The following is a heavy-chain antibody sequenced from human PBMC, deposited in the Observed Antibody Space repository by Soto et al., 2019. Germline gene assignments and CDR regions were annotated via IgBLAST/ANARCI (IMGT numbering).Heavy chain of an antibody. CDR1: GFTFSTYW. Sequence: PGGSLRLSCAASGFTFSTYWMHWVRQAPGKGLVWVSRISLDGSVTEYADSVKGRFTITRDNAKNTLHLQMNSLRAEDTAVYYCGRDYYSTVLYWGQGTPVTVYS. V-gene: IGHV3-74*01. J-gene: IGHJ4*02. CDR3: GRDYYSTVLY. CDR2: ISLDGSVT. D-gene: IGHD4-4*01.